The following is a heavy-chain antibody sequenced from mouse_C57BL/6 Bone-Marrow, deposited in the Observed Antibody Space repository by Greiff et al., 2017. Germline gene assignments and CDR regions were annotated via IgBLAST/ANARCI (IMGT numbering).Heavy chain of an antibody. CDR1: GYTFTSYW. CDR2: IDPSDSYT. J-gene: IGHJ4*01. D-gene: IGHD1-1*01. CDR3: AISHISTVGPYDAMDY. Sequence: QVQLQQPGAELVMPGASVKMSCKASGYTFTSYWMHWVKQRPGQGLEWIGEIDPSDSYTNYNQKFKGKSTLTVDKSSSTAYMQLSSLISEDSAVYYYAISHISTVGPYDAMDYWGQGTSVTVSS. V-gene: IGHV1-69*01.